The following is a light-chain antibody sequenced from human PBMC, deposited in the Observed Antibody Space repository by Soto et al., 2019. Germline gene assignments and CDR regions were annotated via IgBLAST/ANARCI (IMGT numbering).Light chain of an antibody. Sequence: DIQMTQSPATLSASAGDRVTITCRASQTISTWLAWYQHKAGKAPRLLIYDASSLETGVSSRFSGGGSGTEFTLTISNLQPDDFATYYCQQYDSSSATFGGGTKVDIK. V-gene: IGKV1-5*01. J-gene: IGKJ4*01. CDR3: QQYDSSSAT. CDR1: QTISTW. CDR2: DAS.